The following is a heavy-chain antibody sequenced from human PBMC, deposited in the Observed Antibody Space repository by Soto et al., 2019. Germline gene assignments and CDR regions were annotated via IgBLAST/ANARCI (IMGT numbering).Heavy chain of an antibody. CDR3: ATRYYDSSGYFDY. D-gene: IGHD3-22*01. CDR2: IYPGDSDT. Sequence: PGESLKISCKGSGYIFTSYWIGWVRQMPGKGLEWMGIIYPGDSDTRYSPSFQGQVTISADKSISTAYLQWSSLKASDTAMYYCATRYYDSSGYFDYWGQGTLVTVSS. V-gene: IGHV5-51*01. J-gene: IGHJ4*02. CDR1: GYIFTSYW.